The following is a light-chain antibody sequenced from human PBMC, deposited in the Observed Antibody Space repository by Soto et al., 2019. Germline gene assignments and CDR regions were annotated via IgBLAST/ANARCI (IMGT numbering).Light chain of an antibody. CDR2: DVS. V-gene: IGLV2-14*01. CDR1: SSDVGGYNY. Sequence: QSVLTQPASVSGSPGQSITISCTGTSSDVGGYNYVPWYQQHPGTAPKLMIYDVSNRPSGVSNRFSGSKSGNTASLTISGLQAEDEADYYCSSYTSSSTHVVFGGGTKLTVL. J-gene: IGLJ2*01. CDR3: SSYTSSSTHVV.